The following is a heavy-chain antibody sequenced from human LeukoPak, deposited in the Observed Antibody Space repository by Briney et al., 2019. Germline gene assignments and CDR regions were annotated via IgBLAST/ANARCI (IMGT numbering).Heavy chain of an antibody. J-gene: IGHJ3*02. Sequence: GGSLRLSCAASGFTFSSYWMSWVRQAPGKGLEWVANIKQDGSEKYYVDSVKGRFTISRDNAKNSLYLQMNSLRAEDTAVYYCARGGYDSSGYYVPDAFDIWGQGTMVTVSS. D-gene: IGHD3-22*01. V-gene: IGHV3-7*01. CDR1: GFTFSSYW. CDR3: ARGGYDSSGYYVPDAFDI. CDR2: IKQDGSEK.